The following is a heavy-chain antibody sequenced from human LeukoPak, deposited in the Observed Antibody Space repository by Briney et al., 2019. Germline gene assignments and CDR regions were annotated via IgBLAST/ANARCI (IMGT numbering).Heavy chain of an antibody. CDR1: GYTFTGYY. V-gene: IGHV1-2*02. J-gene: IGHJ3*02. Sequence: ASVKVSRKASGYTFTGYYMHWVRQAPGQGLEWMGWINPNSGGTNYAQKFQGRVTMTRDTSISTAYMELSRLRSDDTAVYYCARGRFLEWLLSMGDAFDIWGQGTMVTASS. CDR2: INPNSGGT. D-gene: IGHD3-3*01. CDR3: ARGRFLEWLLSMGDAFDI.